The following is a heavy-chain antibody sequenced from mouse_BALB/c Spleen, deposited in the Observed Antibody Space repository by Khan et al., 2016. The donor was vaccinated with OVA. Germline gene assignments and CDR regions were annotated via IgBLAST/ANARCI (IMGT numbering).Heavy chain of an antibody. CDR1: GFTFTDYY. J-gene: IGHJ4*01. D-gene: IGHD2-3*01. V-gene: IGHV7-3*02. Sequence: EVELVESGGGLVQVGGSLRLSCATSGFTFTDYYMNWVRQSPGKALEWLGFISNKANGSTTENSATVKGRFTISRANSKTNLYVHLSTLRTAASATSYCARADFCEGYCYSLDYWGQGTSVTVSS. CDR3: ARADFCEGYCYSLDY. CDR2: ISNKANGSTT.